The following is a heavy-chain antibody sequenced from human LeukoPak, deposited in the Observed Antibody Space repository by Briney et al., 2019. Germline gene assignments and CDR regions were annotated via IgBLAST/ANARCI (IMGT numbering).Heavy chain of an antibody. D-gene: IGHD1-1*01. V-gene: IGHV1-69*04. Sequence: ASVKVSCKASGGTFSSYAISWVRQAPGQGLEWMGRIIPILGIANYAQKFQGRVTITADKSTSTAYMELSSLRSEDTAVYYCASPRYNWNNGWFDPWGQGTLVTVSS. CDR3: ASPRYNWNNGWFDP. J-gene: IGHJ5*02. CDR1: GGTFSSYA. CDR2: IIPILGIA.